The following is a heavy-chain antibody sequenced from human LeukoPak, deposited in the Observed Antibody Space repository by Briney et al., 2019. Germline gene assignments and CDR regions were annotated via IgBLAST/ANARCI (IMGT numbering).Heavy chain of an antibody. D-gene: IGHD6-19*01. CDR2: IYHSGST. Sequence: SGTLSLTCAVSGGSISSSNWWSWVRQPPGKGLEWIGEIYHSGSTNYNPSLKSRVTISVDKSKNQFSLKLSSVTAADTAVYYCARAVSQQWLVLNPWGQGTLVTVSS. J-gene: IGHJ5*02. CDR3: ARAVSQQWLVLNP. V-gene: IGHV4-4*02. CDR1: GGSISSSNW.